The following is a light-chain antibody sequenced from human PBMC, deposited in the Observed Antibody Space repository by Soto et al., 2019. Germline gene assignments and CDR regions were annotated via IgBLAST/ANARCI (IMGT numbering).Light chain of an antibody. V-gene: IGLV1-40*01. CDR1: SYNIGSGYD. CDR2: GNT. Sequence: QAVVTQPPSVSGAPGQRVTISCTGSSYNIGSGYDVHWYQQLPGTAPKLLIYGNTNRPSGVPDRFSGSKSGTSASLAITGLQAEDEADYYCQSYDSSLSDWVFGGGTKVTVL. J-gene: IGLJ3*02. CDR3: QSYDSSLSDWV.